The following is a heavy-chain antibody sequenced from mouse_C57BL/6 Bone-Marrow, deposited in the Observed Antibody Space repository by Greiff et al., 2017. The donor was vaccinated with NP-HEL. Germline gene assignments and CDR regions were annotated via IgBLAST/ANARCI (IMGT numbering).Heavy chain of an antibody. CDR3: ARNYYGSSRYWYFDV. J-gene: IGHJ1*03. CDR1: GYTFTSYW. D-gene: IGHD1-1*01. CDR2: IYPGSGST. V-gene: IGHV1-55*01. Sequence: QVQLQQPGAELVKPGASVKMSCKASGYTFTSYWITWVKQRPGQGLEWIGDIYPGSGSTNYNEKFKSKATLTVDTSSSTAYMQSSSLTSEDSAVYYCARNYYGSSRYWYFDVWGTGTTVTVSS.